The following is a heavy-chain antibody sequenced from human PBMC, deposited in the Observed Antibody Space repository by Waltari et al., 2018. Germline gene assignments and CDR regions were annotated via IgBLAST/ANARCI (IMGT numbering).Heavy chain of an antibody. CDR3: ARDDIVVVPAAPGDAFDI. CDR2: ISAYNGNT. CDR1: GYTFTSSG. D-gene: IGHD2-2*01. Sequence: QVQLVQSGAEVKKPGASVKVSCKASGYTFTSSGISWVRPAPGQGLEWMGWISAYNGNTNYAQKLQGRVTMTTDTSTSTAYMELRSLRSDDTAVYYCARDDIVVVPAAPGDAFDIWGQGTMVTVSS. J-gene: IGHJ3*02. V-gene: IGHV1-18*01.